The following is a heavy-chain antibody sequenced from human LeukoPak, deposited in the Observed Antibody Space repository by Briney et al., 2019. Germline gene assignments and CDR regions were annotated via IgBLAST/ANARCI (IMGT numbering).Heavy chain of an antibody. CDR2: INPHSGGT. J-gene: IGHJ4*02. V-gene: IGHV1-2*02. Sequence: ASVKVSCKASGYTFTSYGVTWGRQAPGQGLEWMGWINPHSGGTNYAQKFSGRVTMTRDTSIRTAYMELSRLRSDDTAVYYCARARYSGSWYHFDYWGQGTLVTVSS. CDR1: GYTFTSYG. CDR3: ARARYSGSWYHFDY. D-gene: IGHD6-13*01.